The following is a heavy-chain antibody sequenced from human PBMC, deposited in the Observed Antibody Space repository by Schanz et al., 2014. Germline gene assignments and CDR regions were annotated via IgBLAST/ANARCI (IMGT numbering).Heavy chain of an antibody. CDR2: ISTSGTYM. Sequence: EVQLMESGGGLVKPGGSLRLSCVASGFAFSSFAMTWVRQAPGRGLEWVSSISTSGTYMYIADSLKGRLTISRDDAKKSMYLQMSNLRAEDTAVYYCVRVSFADPRLYRGMDRDIDYWGQGALVAVSA. CDR3: VRVSFADPRLYRGMDRDIDY. V-gene: IGHV3-21*01. J-gene: IGHJ4*02. CDR1: GFAFSSFA. D-gene: IGHD5-18*01.